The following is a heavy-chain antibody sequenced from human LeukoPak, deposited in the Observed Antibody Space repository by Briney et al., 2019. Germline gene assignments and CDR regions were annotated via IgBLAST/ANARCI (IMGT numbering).Heavy chain of an antibody. D-gene: IGHD2-15*01. CDR2: IYTTGST. J-gene: IGHJ6*03. Sequence: SQTLSLTCTVSGGSISRNRYYWSWIRQPGGKGLECMGRIYTTGSTNYHPSLKSRVTISVDTSKNQFSLRLSSVTAADTAVYYCARTGGGSGFYYYMDVWGKGTTVTVSS. CDR3: ARTGGGSGFYYYMDV. V-gene: IGHV4-61*02. CDR1: GGSISRNRYY.